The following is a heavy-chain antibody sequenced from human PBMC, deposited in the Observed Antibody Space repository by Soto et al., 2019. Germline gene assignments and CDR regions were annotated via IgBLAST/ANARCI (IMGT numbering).Heavy chain of an antibody. D-gene: IGHD3-10*01. CDR1: GWSFSGYY. CDR3: ARFVLLWFGPEFYNYGMDV. Sequence: TLSLTLGVYGWSFSGYYWIWIRQPPGKGVEWIGEINHSGSTNYNPSLKSRVTISVDTSKNQFSLKLSSVTAADTAVYYCARFVLLWFGPEFYNYGMDVWGQGTTVTVSS. J-gene: IGHJ6*02. CDR2: INHSGST. V-gene: IGHV4-34*01.